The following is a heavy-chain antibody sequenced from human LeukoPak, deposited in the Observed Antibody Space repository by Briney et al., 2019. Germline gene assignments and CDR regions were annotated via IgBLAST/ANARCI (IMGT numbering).Heavy chain of an antibody. CDR2: INPNSGGT. CDR3: ATEVTD. CDR1: GYTFSGYY. V-gene: IGHV1-2*02. D-gene: IGHD5-18*01. Sequence: ASVKVSCKASGYTFSGYYIHWVRQAPGQGLEWMGWINPNSGGTKYAQKFQGRVTMTRDTSISTAYMELSRLRSDDTAVYYCATEVTDWGQGTLVTVSS. J-gene: IGHJ4*02.